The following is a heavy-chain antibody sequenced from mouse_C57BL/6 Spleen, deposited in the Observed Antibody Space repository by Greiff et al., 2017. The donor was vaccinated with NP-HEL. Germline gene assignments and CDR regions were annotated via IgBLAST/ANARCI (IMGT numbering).Heavy chain of an antibody. J-gene: IGHJ1*03. V-gene: IGHV1-76*01. CDR3: ARRGYFDV. CDR1: GYTFTDYY. Sequence: QVQLQQSGAELVRPGASVKLSCKASGYTFTDYYINWVKQRPGQGLEWIARIYPGSGNTYYNEKFKGKATLTAEKSSSTAYKQLSSLTSEDSAVYFCARRGYFDVWGTGTTVTVSS. CDR2: IYPGSGNT.